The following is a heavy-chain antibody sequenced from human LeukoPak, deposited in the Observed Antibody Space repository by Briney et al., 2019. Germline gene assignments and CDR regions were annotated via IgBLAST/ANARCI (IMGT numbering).Heavy chain of an antibody. V-gene: IGHV3-53*01. Sequence: PGGSLRLSCEASGFTVSSTYMSWVRQAPGKGLEWVSAIYSNGNTYYTDSVKGRFTISRDNSRNTLDLQMNSLRAEDTAVYYCASSNGAPTATHYYYMNVWGKGTTVTVSS. J-gene: IGHJ6*03. CDR1: GFTVSSTY. CDR2: IYSNGNT. D-gene: IGHD4-11*01. CDR3: ASSNGAPTATHYYYMNV.